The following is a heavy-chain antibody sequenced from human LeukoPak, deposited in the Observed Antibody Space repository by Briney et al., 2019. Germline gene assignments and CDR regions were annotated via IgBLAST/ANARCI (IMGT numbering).Heavy chain of an antibody. V-gene: IGHV4-59*01. CDR2: IYFTGIT. D-gene: IGHD3-22*01. CDR1: GGSISGYY. Sequence: PSETLSLTCTVPGGSISGYYWSWIRQPPGKGLELIGYIYFTGITDYNPSLTSRVTISVDTSKNQFSLKLSSVTAADTAVYYCARFIGSSGYYDYWGHGTLVTVPS. CDR3: ARFIGSSGYYDY. J-gene: IGHJ4*01.